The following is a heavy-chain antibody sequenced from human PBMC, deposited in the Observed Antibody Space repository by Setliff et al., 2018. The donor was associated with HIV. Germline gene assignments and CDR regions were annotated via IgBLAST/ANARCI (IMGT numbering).Heavy chain of an antibody. CDR2: IYYSGSI. D-gene: IGHD2-21*02. Sequence: PSETLSLTCAVYDGSFSGYYWGWVRQPPGKGLEWIGYIYYSGSIHDNPSLRSRITISVDTSNNQFSLKLTSVTAADTDVYYCAGRRKPCEGDCNFDHWGQGTLVTVSS. J-gene: IGHJ5*02. CDR3: AGRRKPCEGDCNFDH. V-gene: IGHV4-59*04. CDR1: DGSFSGYY.